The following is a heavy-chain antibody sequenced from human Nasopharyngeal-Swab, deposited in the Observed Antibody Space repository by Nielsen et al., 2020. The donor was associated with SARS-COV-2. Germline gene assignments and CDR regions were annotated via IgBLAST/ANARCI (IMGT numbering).Heavy chain of an antibody. J-gene: IGHJ4*02. Sequence: GESLKISCAASGFTFSSYAMHWVRQAPGKGLEWVAEISYDGSNKYYADSVKGRFHISRDHSKNTLYLQMNSLRAEDTAVYYCARPYSGSYWSSFDYWGQGTLVTVSS. V-gene: IGHV3-30-3*01. CDR3: ARPYSGSYWSSFDY. D-gene: IGHD1-26*01. CDR2: ISYDGSNK. CDR1: GFTFSSYA.